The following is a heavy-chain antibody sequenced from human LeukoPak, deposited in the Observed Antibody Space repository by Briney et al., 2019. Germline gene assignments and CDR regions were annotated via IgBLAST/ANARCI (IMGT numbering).Heavy chain of an antibody. CDR2: IYYSGST. V-gene: IGHV4-59*01. J-gene: IGHJ6*03. Sequence: PSETLSFTCTVASGSISSYYGSWIRQPPGKGLEWIGYIYYSGSTNYNPSLKSRVTISVDTSKNQFSLKLSSVTAADTAVYYCARDNSGYYYYYMDVWGKGTTVTVSS. D-gene: IGHD4-23*01. CDR3: ARDNSGYYYYYMDV. CDR1: SGSISSYY.